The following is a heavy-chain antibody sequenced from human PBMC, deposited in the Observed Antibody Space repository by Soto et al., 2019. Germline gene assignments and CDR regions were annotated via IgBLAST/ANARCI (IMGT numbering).Heavy chain of an antibody. CDR1: GFTFSSYG. D-gene: IGHD6-19*01. CDR3: AKDLQAVGQWLASYFDY. J-gene: IGHJ4*02. Sequence: GGSLRLSCAASGFTFSSYGMHWVRQAPGKGLEWVAVISYDGSNKYYADSVKGRFTISRDNSKNTLYLQMNSLRAEDTAVYYCAKDLQAVGQWLASYFDYWGQGTLVTVSS. V-gene: IGHV3-30*18. CDR2: ISYDGSNK.